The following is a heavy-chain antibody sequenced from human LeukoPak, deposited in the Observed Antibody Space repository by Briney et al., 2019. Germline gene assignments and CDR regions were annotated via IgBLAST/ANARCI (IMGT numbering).Heavy chain of an antibody. V-gene: IGHV3-7*01. J-gene: IGHJ4*02. D-gene: IGHD1-7*01. CDR2: IKLDGSEK. Sequence: GGSLRLSCAASGFTFSSYWMSWVRQAPGKGLEWVVHIKLDGSEKYYVDSVKGRFTISRDNAKHSLYLQMNSLGAEDTAVYFCARYNRNWDLDYWGQGTLVTVSS. CDR1: GFTFSSYW. CDR3: ARYNRNWDLDY.